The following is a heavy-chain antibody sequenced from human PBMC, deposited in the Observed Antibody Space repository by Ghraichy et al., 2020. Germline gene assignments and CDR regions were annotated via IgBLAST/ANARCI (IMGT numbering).Heavy chain of an antibody. CDR1: GFTFMTYW. Sequence: GGSLRLSCTASGFTFMTYWMHWVRQVPGKGLVWVAGINSDGSTTKYADSVKGRFTISRDNAKNTLYLQMNSLRAEDTAVYYCARDRGIEKWFAPWGQGTLVSVS. D-gene: IGHD3-10*01. CDR2: INSDGSTT. J-gene: IGHJ5*02. CDR3: ARDRGIEKWFAP. V-gene: IGHV3-74*01.